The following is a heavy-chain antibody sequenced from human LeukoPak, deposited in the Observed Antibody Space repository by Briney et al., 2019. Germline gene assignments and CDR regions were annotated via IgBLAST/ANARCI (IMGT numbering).Heavy chain of an antibody. Sequence: PSETLSLTCSVSGGSISSSSYYWNWIRQPPGKGLEWIGEINHSGSTNYNPSLKSRVTISVDTSKNQFSLKLSSVTAADTAVYYCARSRYYESSMDVWGKGTTVTVSS. J-gene: IGHJ6*03. D-gene: IGHD3-3*01. CDR1: GGSISSSSYY. V-gene: IGHV4-39*07. CDR2: INHSGST. CDR3: ARSRYYESSMDV.